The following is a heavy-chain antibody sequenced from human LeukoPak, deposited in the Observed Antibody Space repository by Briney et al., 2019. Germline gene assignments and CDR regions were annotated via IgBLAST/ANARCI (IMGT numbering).Heavy chain of an antibody. J-gene: IGHJ4*02. Sequence: GASVKVSCKASGYTFTSYYMHWVRQAPGQGLEWMGIINPSGGSTSYAQKFQGRVTMTRDTSTSTVYMELSSLTPHGTTVYDNPTDMSVPVYFANWGQGTLVTVSS. CDR3: PTDMSVPVYFAN. CDR1: GYTFTSYY. V-gene: IGHV1-46*01. D-gene: IGHD2-8*02. CDR2: INPSGGST.